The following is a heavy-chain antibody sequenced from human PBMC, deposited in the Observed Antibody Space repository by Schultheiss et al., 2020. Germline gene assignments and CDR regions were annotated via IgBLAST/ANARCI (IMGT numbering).Heavy chain of an antibody. V-gene: IGHV3-66*01. Sequence: GGSLRLSCAASGFTFSSYWMSWVRQAPGKGLEWVSVIYSGGSTYYADSVKGRFTISRDNSKNTLYLQMNSLRAEDTAVYYCARAFPPTRRDGYHHWYFDLWGRGTLVTVSS. J-gene: IGHJ2*01. CDR2: IYSGGST. CDR1: GFTFSSYW. D-gene: IGHD5-24*01. CDR3: ARAFPPTRRDGYHHWYFDL.